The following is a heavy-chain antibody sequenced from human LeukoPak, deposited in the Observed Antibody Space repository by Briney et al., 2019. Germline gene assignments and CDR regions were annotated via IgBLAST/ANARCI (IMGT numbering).Heavy chain of an antibody. CDR3: ARPRGCGSARCNNFDY. D-gene: IGHD2-2*01. J-gene: IGHJ4*02. V-gene: IGHV3-7*01. Sequence: GGSLRLSCTVSGFIFSDFSMSWVRQPPGKGLEWVAKMSEDGNEIFYVDSVKGRFTISRDNTKKSLYPQLNSLRPEDSAVYYCARPRGCGSARCNNFDYWGQGTLVTVSS. CDR1: GFIFSDFS. CDR2: MSEDGNEI.